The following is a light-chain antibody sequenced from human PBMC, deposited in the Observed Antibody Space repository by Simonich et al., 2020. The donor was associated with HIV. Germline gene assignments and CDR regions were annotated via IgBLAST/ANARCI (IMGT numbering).Light chain of an antibody. CDR1: QGISSA. CDR2: DAS. Sequence: AIQLTQSPSSLSASVGDRVTIACRASQGISSALAWYQPKPGKAPKLLIYDASSWESGVPSRFSGSGSGTDFTLTISSLQPEEFATYYCQQFNSYPITFGQGTRLEIK. CDR3: QQFNSYPIT. V-gene: IGKV1-13*02. J-gene: IGKJ5*01.